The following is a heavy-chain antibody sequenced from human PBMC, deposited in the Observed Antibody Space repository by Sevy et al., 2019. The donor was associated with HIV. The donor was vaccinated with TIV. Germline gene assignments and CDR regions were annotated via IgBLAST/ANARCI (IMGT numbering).Heavy chain of an antibody. CDR3: AKALNPALESMIEVIFRTLKGFDV. Sequence: GGSLRLSCAASGFTFNTHAMIWVRQAPGKGLEWVSGISATGGGTYYTDSVKGRFTVSRDNSQNTLYLQMNSLRADDTAIYYCAKALNPALESMIEVIFRTLKGFDVWGQGTMVTVSS. CDR1: GFTFNTHA. V-gene: IGHV3-23*01. D-gene: IGHD3-22*01. CDR2: ISATGGGT. J-gene: IGHJ3*01.